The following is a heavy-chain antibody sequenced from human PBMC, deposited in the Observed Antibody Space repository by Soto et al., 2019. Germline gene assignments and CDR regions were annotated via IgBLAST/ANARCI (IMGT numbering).Heavy chain of an antibody. CDR2: VYHTGST. J-gene: IGHJ4*02. CDR3: ARAGAATLSDY. V-gene: IGHV4-4*02. Sequence: SETLSLTCRVSGDSISSTFWWTWVRQPPRKGLEWIGEVYHTGSTRYNPSLKGRVTISVDKPNNQFSLKLSSVTAADTAVYYCARAGAATLSDYWGQGTLVTVSS. CDR1: GDSISSTFW. D-gene: IGHD2-15*01.